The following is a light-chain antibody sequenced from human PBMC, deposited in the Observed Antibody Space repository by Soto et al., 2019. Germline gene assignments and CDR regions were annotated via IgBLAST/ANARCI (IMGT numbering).Light chain of an antibody. J-gene: IGLJ3*02. CDR2: NTH. CDR1: YGSVSTNYY. CDR3: VLYLGSGIWV. V-gene: IGLV8-61*01. Sequence: QTVVTQEPSFSVSRGRTVTLTCGLTYGSVSTNYYASWYQQTPGQAPRTLIYNTHTRSSGVPDRFSGSILGGKAALTITGAQAYDESDYYCVLYLGSGIWVFGGGTKLTVL.